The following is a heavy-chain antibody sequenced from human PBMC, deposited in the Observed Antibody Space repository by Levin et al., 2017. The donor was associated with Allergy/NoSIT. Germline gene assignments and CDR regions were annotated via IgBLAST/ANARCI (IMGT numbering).Heavy chain of an antibody. D-gene: IGHD3-16*02. J-gene: IGHJ3*02. Sequence: ETLSLTCAASGFTFSSYAMSWVRQAPGKGLEWVSAISGSGGSTYYADSVKGRFTISRDNSKNTLYLQMNSLRAEDTAVYYCAKGIMITFGGVIPVCRAFDSWGQGTMVTVSS. CDR3: AKGIMITFGGVIPVCRAFDS. CDR1: GFTFSSYA. CDR2: ISGSGGST. V-gene: IGHV3-23*01.